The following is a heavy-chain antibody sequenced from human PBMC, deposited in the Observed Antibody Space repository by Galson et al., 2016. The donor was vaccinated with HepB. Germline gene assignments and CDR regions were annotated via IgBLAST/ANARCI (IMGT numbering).Heavy chain of an antibody. D-gene: IGHD2-21*01. Sequence: SLRLSCAASGFNLSEYWMSWVRQPPGKGLEWVANINQGGGEKYYVDSVEGRFTVSRDNVKNSVFLQMSSLKTDDTAVYFCARSRPVVAPFDWYFDVWGRGTLLTVSS. CDR2: INQGGGEK. V-gene: IGHV3-7*03. CDR1: GFNLSEYW. CDR3: ARSRPVVAPFDWYFDV. J-gene: IGHJ2*01.